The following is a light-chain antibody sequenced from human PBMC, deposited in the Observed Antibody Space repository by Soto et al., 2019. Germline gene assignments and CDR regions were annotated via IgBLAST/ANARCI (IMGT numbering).Light chain of an antibody. CDR1: SGHSSYI. J-gene: IGLJ7*01. Sequence: QLVLTQSSSASAFLGSSVKLTCTLSSGHSSYIIAWHQQQPGKAPRYLMKLEGSGSYNKGSGVPDRFSGSSSGADRYLTISNLQSEDEADYYCETWDSNTAVFGGGTQLTVL. CDR2: LEGSGSY. CDR3: ETWDSNTAV. V-gene: IGLV4-60*03.